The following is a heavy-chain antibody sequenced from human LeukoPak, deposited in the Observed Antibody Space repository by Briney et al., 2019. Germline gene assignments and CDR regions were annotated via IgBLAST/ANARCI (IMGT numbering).Heavy chain of an antibody. CDR2: IYPGDSDT. V-gene: IGHV5-51*01. CDR1: GYNFSSYW. Sequence: GESLKISCKGFGYNFSSYWIGWVRQMPGKGLEWMGIIYPGDSDTRYSPSFQGQVTISADKSISTAYLQWSSLKASDTAMYYCARRLYDSSGYYFDYWGQGTLVTVSS. J-gene: IGHJ4*02. CDR3: ARRLYDSSGYYFDY. D-gene: IGHD3-22*01.